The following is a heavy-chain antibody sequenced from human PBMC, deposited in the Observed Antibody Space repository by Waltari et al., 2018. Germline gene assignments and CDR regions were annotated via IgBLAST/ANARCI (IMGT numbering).Heavy chain of an antibody. CDR3: ARGLPIKNPYSSSWYLKYGMDV. Sequence: QVQLQQWGAGLLKPSETLSLTCAVYGGSFSGYYWSWIRQPPGKGLEWIGEINHSGSTNYNPSLKSRVTISVDTSKNQFSLKLSSVTAADTAVYYCARGLPIKNPYSSSWYLKYGMDVWGQGTTVTVSS. V-gene: IGHV4-34*01. CDR1: GGSFSGYY. CDR2: INHSGST. D-gene: IGHD6-13*01. J-gene: IGHJ6*02.